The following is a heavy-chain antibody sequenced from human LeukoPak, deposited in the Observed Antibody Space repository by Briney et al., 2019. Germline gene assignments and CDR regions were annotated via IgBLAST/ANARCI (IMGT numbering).Heavy chain of an antibody. CDR2: IYYSGST. CDR1: GGSISSYY. Sequence: SETLSLTCTVSGGSISSYYWSWIRQPPGKGLEWIGYIYYSGSTNYNPSLKSRVTISVDTSKNQFSLTVSSVTAADTAVYYCARLTWITDYWGQGTLVTVSS. CDR3: ARLTWITDY. D-gene: IGHD5-12*01. V-gene: IGHV4-59*08. J-gene: IGHJ4*02.